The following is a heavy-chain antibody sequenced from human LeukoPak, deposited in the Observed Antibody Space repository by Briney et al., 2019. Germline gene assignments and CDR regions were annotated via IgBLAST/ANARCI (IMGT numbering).Heavy chain of an antibody. J-gene: IGHJ4*02. CDR2: INSDGSGT. CDR3: ARDQEYCSSANCPIDY. CDR1: GFTFSAFW. Sequence: EGSLRLSCAASGFTFSAFWMHWVRQAPGKGLMWVSRINSDGSGTSYADSVKGRFTISRDNAKNTLYLQMNSLRAEDTAVYYCARDQEYCSSANCPIDYWGQGTLVTVSP. D-gene: IGHD2-2*01. V-gene: IGHV3-74*01.